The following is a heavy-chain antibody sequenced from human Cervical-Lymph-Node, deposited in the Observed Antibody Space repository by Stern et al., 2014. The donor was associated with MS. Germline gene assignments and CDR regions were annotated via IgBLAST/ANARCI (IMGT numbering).Heavy chain of an antibody. CDR1: GGKLIGYY. V-gene: IGHV4-59*01. Sequence: DQLVESGPGLVQPSETLSLTCTVSGGKLIGYYLSWVRQPPRTGLERIGSSYFSGITNYNPSLASRLTISVETSKNQFSLNLSSLTAADTAVYYCARSAYSGTYAFDYWGQGALVTVSA. J-gene: IGHJ4*02. CDR3: ARSAYSGTYAFDY. CDR2: SYFSGIT. D-gene: IGHD1-26*01.